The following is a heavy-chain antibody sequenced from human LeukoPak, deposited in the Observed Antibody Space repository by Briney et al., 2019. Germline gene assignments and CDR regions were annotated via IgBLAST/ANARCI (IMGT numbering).Heavy chain of an antibody. CDR2: LSCSLDRT. J-gene: IGHJ4*02. CDR3: AKYRLGPTSEFDL. V-gene: IGHV3-23*01. Sequence: GGSLRLSCAASGFTFSSYDMNWVRQAPGKGLDWVSSLSCSLDRTYYADSVQGRFTISRDNVKNILYLEMNTLRVEETALYYCAKYRLGPTSEFDLWGQGTLVTVSS. CDR1: GFTFSSYD. D-gene: IGHD1-26*01.